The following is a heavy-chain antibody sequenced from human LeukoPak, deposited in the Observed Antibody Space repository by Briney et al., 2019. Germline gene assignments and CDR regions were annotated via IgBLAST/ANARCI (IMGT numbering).Heavy chain of an antibody. Sequence: PSETLSLTCTVSGSSISSYYWSWIRQPPGKGLEWIGYIYYTGNTNFNPSLESRVTISVDTSNNQFSLKLSSVTAADTAVYYCARDTGSYANDYWGQGTLVTVSS. CDR3: ARDTGSYANDY. D-gene: IGHD2-2*01. V-gene: IGHV4-59*12. CDR1: GSSISSYY. CDR2: IYYTGNT. J-gene: IGHJ4*02.